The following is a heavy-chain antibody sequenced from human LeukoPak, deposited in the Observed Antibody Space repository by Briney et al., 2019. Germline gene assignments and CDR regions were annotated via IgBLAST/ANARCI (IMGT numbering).Heavy chain of an antibody. V-gene: IGHV4-59*08. Sequence: PSETLSCKCTGSGCYDNGYNWRRLRQPPGKGLEWIGYIHYSGSANYNPSLKSRLTISVDTSKDQFSLKLTSVTATVSAVYYCARRVGHCSSNISPPPPSYGLDVWGQGTTVTVSS. J-gene: IGHJ6*02. D-gene: IGHD2-2*01. CDR2: IHYSGSA. CDR3: ARRVGHCSSNISPPPPSYGLDV. CDR1: GCYDNGYN.